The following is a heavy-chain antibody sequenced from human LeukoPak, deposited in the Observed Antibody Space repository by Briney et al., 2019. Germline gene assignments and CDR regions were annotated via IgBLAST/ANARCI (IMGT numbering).Heavy chain of an antibody. D-gene: IGHD6-19*01. Sequence: PSETLSLTCAVYGGSFSGYYWSWIRQPPGKGLEWIGEINHSGSTNYNPSLKSRVTISVDTSKNQFSLTLSSVTAADTAVYYCARGPRIAVAGIWGQGTLVTVSS. CDR3: ARGPRIAVAGI. CDR2: INHSGST. CDR1: GGSFSGYY. V-gene: IGHV4-34*01. J-gene: IGHJ4*02.